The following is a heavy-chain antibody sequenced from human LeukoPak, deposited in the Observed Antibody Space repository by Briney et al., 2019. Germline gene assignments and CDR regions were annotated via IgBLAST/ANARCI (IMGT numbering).Heavy chain of an antibody. V-gene: IGHV4-59*01. D-gene: IGHD5-18*01. CDR3: ARLSDTAIDFDY. J-gene: IGHJ4*02. CDR1: GVSISPYY. CDR2: IHYSGST. Sequence: SETLSLTCTVSGVSISPYYWSWIRQSPGKGLEWIAYIHYSGSTNYNPSLKSRVTISVDTSKNQFSLKLSSVTAADTAVYYCARLSDTAIDFDYWGRGTLVTVSS.